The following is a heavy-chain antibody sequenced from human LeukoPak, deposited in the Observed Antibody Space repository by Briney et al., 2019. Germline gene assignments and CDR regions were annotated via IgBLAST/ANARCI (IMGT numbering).Heavy chain of an antibody. CDR3: ARVQRPVLRYFDWSFDY. D-gene: IGHD3-9*01. Sequence: EASVKVSCKASGYTFTSYYMHWVRQAPGQGLEWMGIINPSGGSTSYAQKFQGRVTMTRDTSTSTVYMELSSLRSEDTAVYYCARVQRPVLRYFDWSFDYWGQGTLVTVSS. J-gene: IGHJ4*02. CDR1: GYTFTSYY. CDR2: INPSGGST. V-gene: IGHV1-46*01.